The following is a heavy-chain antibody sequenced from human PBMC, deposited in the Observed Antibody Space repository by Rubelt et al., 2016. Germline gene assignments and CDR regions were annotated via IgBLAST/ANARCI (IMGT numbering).Heavy chain of an antibody. CDR3: ARGRMGFHYYYYGMDV. Sequence: QVQLQQWGAGLLKPSETLSLTCAVYGGSFSGYYWSWLRQPPGKGLEWIGEINHSGSTNYNPSLKSRVTISEDTSKTQYPLKLSSGTAADTAVYYCARGRMGFHYYYYGMDVWGQGTTVTVSS. D-gene: IGHD1-26*01. J-gene: IGHJ6*02. V-gene: IGHV4-34*01. CDR1: GGSFSGYY. CDR2: INHSGST.